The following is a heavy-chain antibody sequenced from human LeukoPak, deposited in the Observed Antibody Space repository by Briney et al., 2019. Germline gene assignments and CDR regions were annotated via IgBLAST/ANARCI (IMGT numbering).Heavy chain of an antibody. D-gene: IGHD1-20*01. CDR1: GFTFSSYS. CDR2: ISSSSSYI. V-gene: IGHV3-21*01. Sequence: GGSLRLSCAASGFTFSSYSMNWVRQAPGKGLEWVSSISSSSSYIYYADSVKGRFTISRDNAKNPLYLQMNSLRAEDTAVYYCARDRGITGTTFDSSWTFDYWGQGTLVTVSS. J-gene: IGHJ4*02. CDR3: ARDRGITGTTFDSSWTFDY.